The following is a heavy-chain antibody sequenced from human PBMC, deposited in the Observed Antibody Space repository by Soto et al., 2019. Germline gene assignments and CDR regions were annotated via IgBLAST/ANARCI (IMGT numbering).Heavy chain of an antibody. CDR3: ARALVTALGSYFDY. J-gene: IGHJ4*02. D-gene: IGHD2-21*02. CDR2: ISFDGSDK. CDR1: GFTFSSYW. V-gene: IGHV3-30-3*01. Sequence: GGSLRLSCAASGFTFSSYWMHWVRQAPGKGLEWVALISFDGSDKYYADSVKGRFTISRDNSKNTLYLQMNSLRAEDTAVYSCARALVTALGSYFDYWGQGTLVTVSS.